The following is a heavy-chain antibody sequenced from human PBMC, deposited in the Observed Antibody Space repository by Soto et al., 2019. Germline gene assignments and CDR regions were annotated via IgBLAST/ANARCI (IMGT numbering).Heavy chain of an antibody. CDR3: AKRPRALLTFDY. CDR1: GFIFSNYV. Sequence: EAQLVDSGGGLVQPGGSLRLSCATSGFIFSNYVMSWVRQAPGKGLEWVSSISDSGGTSYYADSVTGRFTLSRDNSKNTLYLHMTSLRAEDTAIYDCAKRPRALLTFDYWGQGTLVTVSS. D-gene: IGHD1-26*01. J-gene: IGHJ4*02. V-gene: IGHV3-23*04. CDR2: ISDSGGTS.